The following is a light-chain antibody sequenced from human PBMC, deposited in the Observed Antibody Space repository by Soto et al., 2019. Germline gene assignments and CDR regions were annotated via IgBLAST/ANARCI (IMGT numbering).Light chain of an antibody. Sequence: EIVLTQSPATLSLSPGEKATLSCRASQSINTYLGWYQQKPGQAPRLLIYDAANRATGVPARFSGSGSGTDFTLTIPNLEPEDFAVYYCQHRYNWPLPFGAGTKVEI. CDR1: QSINTY. V-gene: IGKV3-11*01. CDR3: QHRYNWPLP. CDR2: DAA. J-gene: IGKJ4*01.